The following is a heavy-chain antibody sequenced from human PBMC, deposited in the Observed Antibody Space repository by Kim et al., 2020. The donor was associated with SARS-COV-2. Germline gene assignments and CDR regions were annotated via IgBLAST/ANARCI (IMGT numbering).Heavy chain of an antibody. V-gene: IGHV3-23*01. CDR2: ISFIGGST. D-gene: IGHD3-10*01. CDR3: TKDLGCGELSWFDP. CDR1: GFTFSNYA. Sequence: GGSLRLSCAASGFTFSNYAMSWVRQAPGKGLEWVSSISFIGGSTYYADSVKGRFTISRDNSRNTLYLQMNSLRAEDTAVYYCTKDLGCGELSWFDPWGQG. J-gene: IGHJ5*02.